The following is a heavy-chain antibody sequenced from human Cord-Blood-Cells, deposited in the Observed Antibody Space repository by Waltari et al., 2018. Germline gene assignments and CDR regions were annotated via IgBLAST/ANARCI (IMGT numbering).Heavy chain of an antibody. J-gene: IGHJ4*02. CDR2: IYTSGST. V-gene: IGHV4-4*07. D-gene: IGHD1-26*01. CDR3: ARGERWELDY. CDR1: GGTTSSYH. Sequence: VQLQESGPGLVKPSATLSLTCTVSGGTTSSYHWCWIRQPAGKGLEWIGRIYTSGSTNYNPSLKSRVTMSVDTSKNQFSLKLSSVTAADTAVYYCARGERWELDYWGQGTLVTVS.